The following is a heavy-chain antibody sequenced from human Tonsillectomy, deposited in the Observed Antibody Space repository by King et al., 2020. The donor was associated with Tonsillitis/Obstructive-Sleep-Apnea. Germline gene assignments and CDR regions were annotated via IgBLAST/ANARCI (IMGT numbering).Heavy chain of an antibody. J-gene: IGHJ5*02. CDR2: ISGSGSFT. CDR3: AKGDIVVVPTDWFDP. D-gene: IGHD2-2*01. Sequence: QLVQSGGGLVQPGGSLRLSCAASGFTFSNYAMSWVRPAPGKGLEWVSAISGSGSFTYYADSGKGRFTISRDNSKTTLYMQMNRLRAEDTAVYYCAKGDIVVVPTDWFDPWGQGTLVTVSS. V-gene: IGHV3-23*04. CDR1: GFTFSNYA.